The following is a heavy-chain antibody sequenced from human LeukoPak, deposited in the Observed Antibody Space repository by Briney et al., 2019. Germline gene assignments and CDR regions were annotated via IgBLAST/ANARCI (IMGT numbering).Heavy chain of an antibody. D-gene: IGHD5-12*01. J-gene: IGHJ6*03. CDR3: ARVVVAMIGRYYNYYMDV. V-gene: IGHV1-69*05. CDR1: GGTFSSYA. Sequence: SVKVSCKASGGTFSSYAISWVRQAPGQGLEWMGGIIPIFGTPNYAQKFQGRVTMTRDMSTSTVYMELSSLRSEDTAVYYCARVVVAMIGRYYNYYMDVWGKGTTVTVSS. CDR2: IIPIFGTP.